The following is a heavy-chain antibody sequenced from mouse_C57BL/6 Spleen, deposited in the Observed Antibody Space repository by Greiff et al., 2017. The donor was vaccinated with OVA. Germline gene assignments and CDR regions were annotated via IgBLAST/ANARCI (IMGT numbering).Heavy chain of an antibody. J-gene: IGHJ3*01. D-gene: IGHD2-4*01. CDR2: IDPETGGT. Sequence: VKLVESGAELVRPGASVTLSCKASGYTFTDYEMHWVKQTPVHGLEWIGAIDPETGGTAYNQKFKGKAILTADKSSSTAYMELRSLTSEDSAVYYCTRDDYSWFAYWGQGTLVTVSA. CDR1: GYTFTDYE. V-gene: IGHV1-15*01. CDR3: TRDDYSWFAY.